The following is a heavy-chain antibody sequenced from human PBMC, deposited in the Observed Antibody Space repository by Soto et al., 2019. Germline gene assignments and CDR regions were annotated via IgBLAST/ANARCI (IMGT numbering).Heavy chain of an antibody. V-gene: IGHV3-23*01. D-gene: IGHD2-8*01. CDR3: AKDRHHCTNGVCYARGYPDY. J-gene: IGHJ4*02. CDR2: ISGSGGST. Sequence: EVQLLESGGGLVQPGGSLRLSCAASGFTFSSYAMSWVRQAPGKGLEWVSAISGSGGSTYYADSVKGRFTISRDNYKNPLSLQMNSLRAEDTAVYYCAKDRHHCTNGVCYARGYPDYWGQGTLVTVSS. CDR1: GFTFSSYA.